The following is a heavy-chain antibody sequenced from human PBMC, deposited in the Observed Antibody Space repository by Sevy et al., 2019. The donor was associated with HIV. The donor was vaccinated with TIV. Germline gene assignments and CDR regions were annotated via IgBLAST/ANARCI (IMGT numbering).Heavy chain of an antibody. V-gene: IGHV1-2*04. CDR3: ARDRSYYFDY. Sequence: ASVKVSCKASGYTFTGYYMHWVRQAPGQGLEWMGWINPNSGGTNYAQKFQGWVTMTRDTSISTAYMELSSLRSDDTAVYYCARDRSYYFDYWGQGTLVTVSS. CDR2: INPNSGGT. CDR1: GYTFTGYY. J-gene: IGHJ4*02.